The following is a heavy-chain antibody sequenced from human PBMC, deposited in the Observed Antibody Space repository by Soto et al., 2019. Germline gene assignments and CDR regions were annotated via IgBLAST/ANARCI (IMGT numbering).Heavy chain of an antibody. D-gene: IGHD3-3*01. CDR3: ARAYYDFWSGYQGDNWFDP. J-gene: IGHJ5*02. V-gene: IGHV4-30-4*01. CDR2: IYYSGST. Sequence: PSETLSLTCTVSGGSISSGVFDWVWDRQPPGRGLEWIGYIYYSGSTYYNPSRKSLVTISVDTSKNQFALKLSSVTAADTAVYYCARAYYDFWSGYQGDNWFDPWGQGTLVTVSS. CDR1: GGSISSGVFD.